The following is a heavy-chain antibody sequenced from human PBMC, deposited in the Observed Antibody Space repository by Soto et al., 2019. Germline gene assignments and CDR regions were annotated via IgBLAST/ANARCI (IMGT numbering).Heavy chain of an antibody. CDR2: ISYGGST. D-gene: IGHD1-1*01. V-gene: IGHV4-39*01. J-gene: IGHJ4*02. CDR3: ARHRRETGKYAQHLDY. Sequence: PSETLSLTCTVSGGSISSSDYYWGWIRQPPGEGLEWIGSISYGGSTYHNPSLRSRVTISVDTSKSQFSLDLTSVTAADTAVYYCARHRRETGKYAQHLDYWGQGTLVTVSS. CDR1: GGSISSSDYY.